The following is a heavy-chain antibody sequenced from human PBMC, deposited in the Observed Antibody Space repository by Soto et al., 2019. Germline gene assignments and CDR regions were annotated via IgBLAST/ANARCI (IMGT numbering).Heavy chain of an antibody. V-gene: IGHV1-69*13. CDR1: GGTFSSYS. CDR3: ARDGGRHSGGIDY. CDR2: IIPIFVTA. D-gene: IGHD1-26*01. Sequence: GASVKVSCKASGGTFSSYSINWVRQAPGQGLEWMGEIIPIFVTANYAQKFQGRVTITADESTSTAYMELSSLRSGDTAVYYCARDGGRHSGGIDYWGQGTLVTVSS. J-gene: IGHJ4*02.